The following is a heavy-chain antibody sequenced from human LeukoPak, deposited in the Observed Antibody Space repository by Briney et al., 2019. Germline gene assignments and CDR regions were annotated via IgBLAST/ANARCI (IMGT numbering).Heavy chain of an antibody. CDR2: IWYDGSNK. CDR3: ARAALGYCSSTSCPRLYFDY. CDR1: GFTFSSYG. Sequence: GGSLRLSCAASGFTFSSYGMHWVRQAPGKGLEWVAVIWYDGSNKYYADSVKGRFTISRDNSKKTLYLQMNSLRAEDTAVYYCARAALGYCSSTSCPRLYFDYWGQGTLVTVSS. J-gene: IGHJ4*02. V-gene: IGHV3-33*01. D-gene: IGHD2-2*01.